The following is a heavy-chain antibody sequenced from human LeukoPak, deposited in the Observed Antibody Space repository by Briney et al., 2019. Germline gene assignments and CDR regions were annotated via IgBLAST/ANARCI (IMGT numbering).Heavy chain of an antibody. Sequence: PGGSLRLSCAASGFTFSSYAMSWVRQAPGKGLEWVSAISGSGGSTYYADSVKGRFTISRDNSKDTLFLQMNSLRAEDTAIYYCARDIQLSTWGLGTMVTVSS. CDR1: GFTFSSYA. CDR2: ISGSGGST. J-gene: IGHJ3*01. D-gene: IGHD5-24*01. V-gene: IGHV3-23*01. CDR3: ARDIQLST.